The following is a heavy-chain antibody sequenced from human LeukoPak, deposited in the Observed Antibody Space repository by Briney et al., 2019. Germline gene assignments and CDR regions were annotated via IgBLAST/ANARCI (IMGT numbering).Heavy chain of an antibody. Sequence: VSVTVSSMASGDTLIHSYMHWVRPAPGHGRAWVGWINANSGVKNYAQKFQRRATMTRDTSTSTAYMELSRLRSDDTAVYYRARHHVTFAGPPEVGAFDIWGERTMVTVSS. CDR2: INANSGVK. CDR3: ARHHVTFAGPPEVGAFDI. V-gene: IGHV1-2*02. D-gene: IGHD1-14*01. J-gene: IGHJ3*02. CDR1: GDTLIHSY.